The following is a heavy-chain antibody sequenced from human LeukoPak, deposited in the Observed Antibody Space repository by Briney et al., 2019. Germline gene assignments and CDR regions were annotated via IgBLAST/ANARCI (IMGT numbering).Heavy chain of an antibody. V-gene: IGHV4-39*07. J-gene: IGHJ5*02. CDR3: AREIVTVTTNWFDP. CDR2: IYYSGST. Sequence: SETLSLTCTVSGGSISSSSYYWGWIRQPPGKGLEWIGSIYYSGSTNYNPSLKSRVTMSVDTSKNQFSLKLSSVTAADTAVYYCAREIVTVTTNWFDPWGQGTLVTVSS. CDR1: GGSISSSSYY. D-gene: IGHD4-17*01.